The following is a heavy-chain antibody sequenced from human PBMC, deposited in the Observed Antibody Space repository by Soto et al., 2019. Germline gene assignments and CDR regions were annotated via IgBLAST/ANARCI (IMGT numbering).Heavy chain of an antibody. D-gene: IGHD5-12*01. V-gene: IGHV4-39*01. CDR3: ARHRVEMATIIWWLDP. Sequence: PSETLSLTCTVSGGSISSSSYYWGWIRQPPGKGLEWIGSIYYSGNTFYNPSLKSRVTISVDTSKNQFSLKLTSVTAADTAAYYGARHRVEMATIIWWLDPWGQGTLVTVSS. J-gene: IGHJ5*02. CDR1: GGSISSSSYY. CDR2: IYYSGNT.